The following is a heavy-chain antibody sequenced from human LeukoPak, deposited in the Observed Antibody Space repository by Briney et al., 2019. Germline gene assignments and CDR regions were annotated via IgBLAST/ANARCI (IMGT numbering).Heavy chain of an antibody. CDR3: ERCMRQQLVRSYYYGMDV. V-gene: IGHV4-4*07. D-gene: IGHD6-13*01. Sequence: SETLSLTCTVSGGSFSSYYWSWVRQPAGKGLEWVGRIYTNGSNKYNPSLKIRVTMSVDTYKNQLSLKLSSVTAADTAVYYCERCMRQQLVRSYYYGMDVWGQGTTVTVSS. CDR2: IYTNGSN. CDR1: GGSFSSYY. J-gene: IGHJ6*02.